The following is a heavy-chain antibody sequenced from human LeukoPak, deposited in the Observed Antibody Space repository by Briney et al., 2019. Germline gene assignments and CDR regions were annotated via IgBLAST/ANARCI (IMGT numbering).Heavy chain of an antibody. J-gene: IGHJ4*02. D-gene: IGHD5-18*01. CDR2: IFSGGST. CDR1: GFTFSRYT. V-gene: IGHV3-66*01. Sequence: GGSLRLSCTASGFTFSRYTMNWVRQAPGKGLEWVSVIFSGGSTYYADSVKGRFTISRDNSKNTLYLQMNSLRAEDTAVYYCARGSVDTAMVTYWGQGTLVTVSS. CDR3: ARGSVDTAMVTY.